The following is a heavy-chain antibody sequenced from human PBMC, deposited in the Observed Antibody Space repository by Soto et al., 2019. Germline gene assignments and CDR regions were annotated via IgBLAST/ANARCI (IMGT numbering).Heavy chain of an antibody. CDR3: AKDVTPDSRWDIDY. J-gene: IGHJ4*02. D-gene: IGHD1-26*01. Sequence: EVQLLESGGGLVQPGGSLRLSCAASGFTFSIYAMNWVRQAPGKGLEWVAGIIGAGAPYYADPVKGRFTISRDNSNNILYLQMNSLRDEDTALYFCAKDVTPDSRWDIDYWGQGTLVTVSS. V-gene: IGHV3-23*01. CDR1: GFTFSIYA. CDR2: IIGAGAP.